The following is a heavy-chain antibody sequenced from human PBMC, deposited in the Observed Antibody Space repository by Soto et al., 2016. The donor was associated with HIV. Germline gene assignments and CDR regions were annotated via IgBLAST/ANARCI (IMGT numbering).Heavy chain of an antibody. D-gene: IGHD3-10*01. V-gene: IGHV1-2*02. CDR3: ARVPGSYSGI. J-gene: IGHJ3*02. CDR2: INPNSGGT. CDR1: GYTFTGYY. Sequence: QVQLVQSGAEVKKPGASVKVSCKASGYTFTGYYMHWVRQAPGQGLEWMGWINPNSGGTNYAQKFQDRVTMTRDTSISTAYMELNRLTSDDTGVYYCARVPGSYSGIWGQGTMVTVSS.